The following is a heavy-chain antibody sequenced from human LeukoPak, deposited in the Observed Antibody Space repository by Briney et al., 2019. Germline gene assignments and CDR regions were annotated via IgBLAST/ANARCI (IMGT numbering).Heavy chain of an antibody. Sequence: GGFLRLSCAASGFTFSDYYMSWIRQAPGKGLEWVSFISKDGRTMSYADSAKGRFTISRDNAKNSLYLQMNSLTADDTAVYFCARVRGSYSSDYWGQGILATVSS. J-gene: IGHJ4*02. CDR1: GFTFSDYY. CDR3: ARVRGSYSSDY. V-gene: IGHV3-11*01. D-gene: IGHD5-12*01. CDR2: ISKDGRTM.